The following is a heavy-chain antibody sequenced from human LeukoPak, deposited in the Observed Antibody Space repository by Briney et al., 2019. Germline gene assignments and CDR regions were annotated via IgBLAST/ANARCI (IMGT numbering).Heavy chain of an antibody. V-gene: IGHV3-21*01. D-gene: IGHD3-3*01. CDR2: ISSSSSYI. J-gene: IGHJ6*03. CDR1: GFTFSSYS. Sequence: GGPLRLSCAASGFTFSSYSMNWVRQAPGKGLEWVSSISSSSSYIYYADSVKGRFTISRGNAKNSLYLQMNSLRAEDTAVYYCARVYYDFWSGYYTPNYYYYYYMDVWGKGTTVTVSS. CDR3: ARVYYDFWSGYYTPNYYYYYYMDV.